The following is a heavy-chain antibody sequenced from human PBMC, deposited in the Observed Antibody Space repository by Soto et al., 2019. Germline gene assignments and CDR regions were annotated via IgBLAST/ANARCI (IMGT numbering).Heavy chain of an antibody. CDR2: INPNSGGT. Sequence: ASVKVSCKASGYTFTGYYMHWVRQAPGQGLEWMGWINPNSGGTNYAQKFQGWVTMTRDTSINTAYMELSRLRSDDTAVYYCARATAVGATQLPSYYFDYWGQGTLVTVSS. CDR3: ARATAVGATQLPSYYFDY. J-gene: IGHJ4*02. V-gene: IGHV1-2*04. CDR1: GYTFTGYY. D-gene: IGHD1-26*01.